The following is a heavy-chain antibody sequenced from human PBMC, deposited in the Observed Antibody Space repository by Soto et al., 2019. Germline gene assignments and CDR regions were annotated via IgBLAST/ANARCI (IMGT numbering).Heavy chain of an antibody. J-gene: IGHJ6*02. CDR2: INPSGGST. V-gene: IGHV1-46*01. CDR3: AGGLNYCSGGSCYSGFPYGMDV. Sequence: ASVKVSCKASGYTFTSYYTHWVRQAPGQGLEWMGIINPSGGSTSYAQKFQGRVTMTRDTSTSTVYMELSSLRSEDTAVYYCAGGLNYCSGGSCYSGFPYGMDVWGQGTTVTVSS. CDR1: GYTFTSYY. D-gene: IGHD2-15*01.